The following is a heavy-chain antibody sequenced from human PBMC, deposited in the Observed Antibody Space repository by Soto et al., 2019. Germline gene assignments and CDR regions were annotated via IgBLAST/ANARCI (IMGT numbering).Heavy chain of an antibody. Sequence: GESLKISCKGSGYSFTSHWIGWVRQMPGKGPEWMGNINPGNSDTTYSPSFQGQVTISADKSISTAYLQWNNLKASDTAMYYCARRYCSGGTCHYFDSWGQGTLVTVSS. CDR3: ARRYCSGGTCHYFDS. J-gene: IGHJ4*02. D-gene: IGHD2-15*01. V-gene: IGHV5-51*01. CDR1: GYSFTSHW. CDR2: INPGNSDT.